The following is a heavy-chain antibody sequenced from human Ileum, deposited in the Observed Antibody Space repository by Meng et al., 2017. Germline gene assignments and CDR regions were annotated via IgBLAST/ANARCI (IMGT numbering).Heavy chain of an antibody. CDR2: ISRETGYYN. V-gene: IGHV3-21*01. CDR3: AKDPYCAHRNSNSPQGLDV. D-gene: IGHD2-21*01. J-gene: IGHJ6*02. CDR1: GFSFTSYS. Sequence: GGFLRPSCAASGFSFTSYSMNWFRQAPGKGLEWVSSISRETGYYNDYTDSVKGWVTISRDNAKNTLYREINSLRAEDTAVDYCAKDPYCAHRNSNSPQGLDVWGQGTTVTVSS.